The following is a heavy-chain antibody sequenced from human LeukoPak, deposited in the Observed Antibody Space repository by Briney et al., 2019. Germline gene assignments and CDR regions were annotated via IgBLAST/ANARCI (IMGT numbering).Heavy chain of an antibody. Sequence: ASVKVSCKASGGTFSSYAISWVRQAPGQGLEWMGGIIPIFGTANYAQKFQGRVTITADESTSTAYMELSSLRSEDTAVYYCARIRGGSYGSGSYYNVENWFDPWGQGTLVTVSS. CDR3: ARIRGGSYGSGSYYNVENWFDP. V-gene: IGHV1-69*13. CDR2: IIPIFGTA. J-gene: IGHJ5*02. CDR1: GGTFSSYA. D-gene: IGHD3-10*01.